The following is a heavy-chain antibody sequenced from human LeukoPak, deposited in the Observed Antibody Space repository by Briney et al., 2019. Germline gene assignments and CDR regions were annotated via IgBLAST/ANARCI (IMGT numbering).Heavy chain of an antibody. CDR2: ISGSGGST. CDR3: AKAGLYCSGGSCCDWFDP. V-gene: IGHV3-23*01. Sequence: GGSLRLSCAASGFTFSSYAMSWVRQAPGKGLEWVSAISGSGGSTYYADSVKGRFTISRDNSRNTLYLQMNSLRAEDTAVYYCAKAGLYCSGGSCCDWFDPWGQGTLVTVSS. D-gene: IGHD2-15*01. J-gene: IGHJ5*02. CDR1: GFTFSSYA.